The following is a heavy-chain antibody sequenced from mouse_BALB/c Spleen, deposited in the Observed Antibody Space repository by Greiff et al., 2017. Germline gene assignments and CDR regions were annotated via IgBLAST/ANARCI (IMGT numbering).Heavy chain of an antibody. V-gene: IGHV5-17*02. CDR1: GFTFSSFG. Sequence: EVKLMESGGGLVQPGGSRKLSCAASGFTFSSFGMHWVRQAPEKGLEWVAYISSGSSTIYYADTVKGRFTISRDNPKNTLFLQMTSLRSEDTAMYYCARYGYGYAMDYWGQGTSVTVSS. CDR2: ISSGSSTI. CDR3: ARYGYGYAMDY. J-gene: IGHJ4*01. D-gene: IGHD1-2*01.